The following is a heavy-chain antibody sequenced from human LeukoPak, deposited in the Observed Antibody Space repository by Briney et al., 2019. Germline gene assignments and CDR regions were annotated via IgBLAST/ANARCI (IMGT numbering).Heavy chain of an antibody. CDR1: GYTFTSYD. D-gene: IGHD2-2*01. CDR3: ARGLSRYYMDV. V-gene: IGHV1-8*03. Sequence: ASVKVSCKASGYTFTSYDINWVRQATGQGLEWMGWMNPNSGNTGYAQKFQGRVTITRNTSISTAYVELSSLRSEDTAVYYCARGLSRYYMDVWGKGTTVTVSS. CDR2: MNPNSGNT. J-gene: IGHJ6*03.